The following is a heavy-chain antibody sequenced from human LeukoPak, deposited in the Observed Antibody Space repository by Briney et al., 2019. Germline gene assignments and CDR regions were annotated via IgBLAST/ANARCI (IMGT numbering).Heavy chain of an antibody. CDR3: ARDLNSVVVTVSAFDI. J-gene: IGHJ3*02. V-gene: IGHV1-18*01. D-gene: IGHD2-21*02. CDR2: ISAYNGNT. Sequence: ASVKVSCKASGYTFTSYDINWVRQAPGQGLEWMGWISAYNGNTNYAQKLQGRVTMTTDTSTSTAYMELRSLRSDDTAVYYCARDLNSVVVTVSAFDIWGQGTMVTVSS. CDR1: GYTFTSYD.